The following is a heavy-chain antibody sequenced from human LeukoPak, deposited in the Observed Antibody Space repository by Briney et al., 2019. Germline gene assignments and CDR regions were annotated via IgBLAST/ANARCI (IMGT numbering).Heavy chain of an antibody. J-gene: IGHJ4*02. Sequence: GGSLRLSCAASGFTFSSYAMSWVRQAPGKGLEWVSAISGSGGSTYYADSVKGRFTISRDNSKNTLYLQMNSLRAEDTAVYYCAKHNPFYSSGWYYFDYWGQGTLVTVSS. V-gene: IGHV3-23*01. CDR2: ISGSGGST. D-gene: IGHD6-19*01. CDR3: AKHNPFYSSGWYYFDY. CDR1: GFTFSSYA.